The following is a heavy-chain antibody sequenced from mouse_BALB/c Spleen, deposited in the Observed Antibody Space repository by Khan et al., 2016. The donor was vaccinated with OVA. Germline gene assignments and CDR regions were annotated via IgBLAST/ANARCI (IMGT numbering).Heavy chain of an antibody. J-gene: IGHJ2*01. CDR3: ASYRYDYFDY. V-gene: IGHV1-87*01. CDR2: IYPGDGGT. CDR1: GYTFTSYW. Sequence: QVQLQQSGAELARPGASVKLSCKSSGYTFTSYWMQWVKQRPGQGLEWIGAIYPGDGGTRYTQKFKGKATLTADKSSSTAYMQLRSLASEDSAVYYCASYRYDYFDYWGQGTTLTVSS. D-gene: IGHD2-14*01.